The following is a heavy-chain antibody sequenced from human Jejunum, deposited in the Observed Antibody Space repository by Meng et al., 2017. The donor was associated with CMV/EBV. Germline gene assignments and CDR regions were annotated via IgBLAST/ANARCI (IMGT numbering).Heavy chain of an antibody. D-gene: IGHD4-23*01. Sequence: SWAASGFTFSSYGMHWVRQAPGKGLEWVAFIRYDGSNKYYVDSVKGRFTISRDNSKNTLYLQMNSLRAEDTAVYYCANYGGNSPYYWGQGTLVTVSS. CDR2: IRYDGSNK. V-gene: IGHV3-30*02. CDR3: ANYGGNSPYY. CDR1: GFTFSSYG. J-gene: IGHJ4*02.